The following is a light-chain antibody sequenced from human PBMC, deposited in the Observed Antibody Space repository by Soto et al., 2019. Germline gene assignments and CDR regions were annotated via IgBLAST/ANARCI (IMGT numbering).Light chain of an antibody. V-gene: IGKV3-20*01. Sequence: EIVLTQSPGTLSLSPGERATLSCRASQSVTSSYLAWYQQKPGQAPRLLIYGASSRATGIPDRFSGSGSGKDFTLTISRLEPEDFAVYYCQQYGSSPAFVGGTKVEIK. CDR2: GAS. CDR1: QSVTSSY. CDR3: QQYGSSPA. J-gene: IGKJ4*01.